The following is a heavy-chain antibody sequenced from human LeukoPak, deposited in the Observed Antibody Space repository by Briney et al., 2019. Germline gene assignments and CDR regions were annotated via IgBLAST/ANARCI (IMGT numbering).Heavy chain of an antibody. CDR2: ISVSGGST. Sequence: SCKASGGTFSSYAMGWVRQAPGKGLEWVSAISVSGGSTFYADSVKGRFTISRDNSKNTLYLQMNSLRAEDTAVYYCAKPQPIIVVVPYDYWGQGTLVTVSS. CDR1: GGTFSSYA. J-gene: IGHJ4*02. D-gene: IGHD3-22*01. V-gene: IGHV3-23*01. CDR3: AKPQPIIVVVPYDY.